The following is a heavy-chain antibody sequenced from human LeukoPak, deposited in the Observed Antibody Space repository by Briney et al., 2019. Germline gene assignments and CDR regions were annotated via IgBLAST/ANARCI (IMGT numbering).Heavy chain of an antibody. D-gene: IGHD3-22*01. CDR3: AREARYYDSSGYNWYFDL. J-gene: IGHJ2*01. V-gene: IGHV4-34*01. CDR2: INHSGST. CDR1: GGSFSGYY. Sequence: PSETLSLTCAVYGGSFSGYYWSWLRQPPGKGLEWMGEINHSGSTNYNQSLKSRVTISVDTSKNQFSLKLSSVTAADTAVYYCAREARYYDSSGYNWYFDLWGRGTLVTVSS.